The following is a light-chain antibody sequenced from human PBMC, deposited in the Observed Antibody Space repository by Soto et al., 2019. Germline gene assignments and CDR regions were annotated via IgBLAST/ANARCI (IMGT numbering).Light chain of an antibody. J-gene: IGKJ1*01. CDR2: EAS. CDR3: QQYSDWPPWT. Sequence: EIVLTQSPDTLSASPGEGASLXCRASQNVGVRLAWYQHKPGQAPRLLIYEASIRATGIPARFSGSGSGTEFSLTISSLQPEDFAIYYCQQYSDWPPWTFGQGTKVDIK. CDR1: QNVGVR. V-gene: IGKV3-11*01.